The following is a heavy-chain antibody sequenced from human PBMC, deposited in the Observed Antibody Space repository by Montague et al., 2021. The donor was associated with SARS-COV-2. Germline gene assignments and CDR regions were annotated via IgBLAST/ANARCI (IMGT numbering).Heavy chain of an antibody. J-gene: IGHJ4*02. CDR3: VRGIEAAGSYDY. CDR2: TYYRSMWKS. CDR1: GDSVSSNSAT. D-gene: IGHD6-13*01. Sequence: CAISGDSVSSNSATWNWIRQSPSRGLEWLGRTYYRSMWKSDYARXXKSRIATNPDTSKNQFSLQLSSVTPEDTALYYCVRGIEAAGSYDYWGQGTLVTVSS. V-gene: IGHV6-1*01.